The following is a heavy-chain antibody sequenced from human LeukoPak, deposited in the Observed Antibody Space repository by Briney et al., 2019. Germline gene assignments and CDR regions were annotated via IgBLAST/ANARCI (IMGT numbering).Heavy chain of an antibody. J-gene: IGHJ4*02. V-gene: IGHV3-21*01. CDR3: ARDQDGGKYYYESSGYSH. CDR1: GFTFSSYG. D-gene: IGHD3-22*01. Sequence: GGSLRLSCAASGFTFSSYGLNWVRQAPGKGLEWVSTISSGGHIYYEDSVKGRFTISRDNAKNSLYLQMNSLRAEDTAVYYCARDQDGGKYYYESSGYSHWGQGILVTVSS. CDR2: ISSGGHI.